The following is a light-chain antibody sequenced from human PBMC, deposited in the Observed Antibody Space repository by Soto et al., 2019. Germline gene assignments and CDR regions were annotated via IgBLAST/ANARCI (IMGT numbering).Light chain of an antibody. J-gene: IGKJ1*01. Sequence: DIQMTQSPSTLSASLGDRVTITCRASQSISSWLAWYQQKPEKAPKLLIYDASSLESGVPSRFSGSGSGTEFTLTISSLQPDDFATYYCQQYNSYSWTFGQGTKVDIK. CDR1: QSISSW. CDR2: DAS. CDR3: QQYNSYSWT. V-gene: IGKV1-5*01.